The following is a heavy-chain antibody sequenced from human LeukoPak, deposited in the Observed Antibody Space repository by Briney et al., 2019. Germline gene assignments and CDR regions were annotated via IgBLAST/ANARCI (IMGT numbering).Heavy chain of an antibody. CDR1: GGSISSGSYY. V-gene: IGHV4-61*02. J-gene: IGHJ6*03. Sequence: SETLSLTCTVSGGSISSGSYYWSWIRQAAGKGLEWIGRIYSSGSTNYNPSLKSRVTISVDTSKNQFSLKLSSVTAADTAVYYCARGGCSSTSCYGVLSYYYYMDVWGKGTTVTVSS. D-gene: IGHD2-2*01. CDR3: ARGGCSSTSCYGVLSYYYYMDV. CDR2: IYSSGST.